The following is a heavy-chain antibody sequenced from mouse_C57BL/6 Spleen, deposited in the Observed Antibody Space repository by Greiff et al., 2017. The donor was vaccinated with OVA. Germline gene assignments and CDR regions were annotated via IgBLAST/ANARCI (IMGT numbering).Heavy chain of an antibody. CDR2: ISYSGST. D-gene: IGHD1-1*01. CDR1: GYSITSGYD. V-gene: IGHV3-1*01. J-gene: IGHJ2*01. Sequence: EVKLQESGPGMVKPSQSLSLTCTVTGYSITSGYDWHWIRHFPGNKLEWMGYISYSGSTNYNPSLKSRISITHDTSKNHFFLKLNSVTTEDTATYYCARGYYGSSPFDYWGQGTTLTVSS. CDR3: ARGYYGSSPFDY.